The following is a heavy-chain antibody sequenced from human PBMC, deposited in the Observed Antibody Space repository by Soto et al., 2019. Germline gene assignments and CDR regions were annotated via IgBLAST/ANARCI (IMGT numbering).Heavy chain of an antibody. V-gene: IGHV1-18*01. D-gene: IGHD2-15*01. CDR2: ISPYDGYT. CDR1: GYTFTSYG. Sequence: ASVKVSCKASGYTFTSYGINWVRQAPGQGLEWLGWISPYDGYTNYAQKLQGRVTMTTDTSTSTAYMELRSLRSDDTAVYYCAREGYCSGGSCYVRWFDPWGQGTLVNVS. J-gene: IGHJ5*02. CDR3: AREGYCSGGSCYVRWFDP.